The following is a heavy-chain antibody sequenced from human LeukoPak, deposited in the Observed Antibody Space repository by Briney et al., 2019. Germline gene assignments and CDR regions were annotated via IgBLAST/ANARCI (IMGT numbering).Heavy chain of an antibody. V-gene: IGHV1-18*01. CDR1: GYTFTSYG. CDR2: ISAYNGNT. D-gene: IGHD2-15*01. Sequence: ASVKVSCKASGYTFTSYGISWVRQAPGQGLEWMGWISAYNGNTNYAQKLQGRVTMTTDTSTSTAYMELRSLRSDDTAVYYCARDEVNCSGGSCYSVGAFDIWGQGTMVTVSS. CDR3: ARDEVNCSGGSCYSVGAFDI. J-gene: IGHJ3*02.